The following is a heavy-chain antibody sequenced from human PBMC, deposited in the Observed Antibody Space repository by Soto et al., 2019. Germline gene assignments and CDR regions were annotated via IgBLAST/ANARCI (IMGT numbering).Heavy chain of an antibody. Sequence: SETLSLTCTVSSGSISSYYWSWIRQPPGRGLEWIGYIHYTGSTNSNPSLESRVTISIEPYRNQFSLRLRSVTAADTAVYYCARGSRSLDTSIPFDYWGQGTLVTVSS. CDR1: SGSISSYY. CDR2: IHYTGST. CDR3: ARGSRSLDTSIPFDY. D-gene: IGHD2-2*02. J-gene: IGHJ4*02. V-gene: IGHV4-59*01.